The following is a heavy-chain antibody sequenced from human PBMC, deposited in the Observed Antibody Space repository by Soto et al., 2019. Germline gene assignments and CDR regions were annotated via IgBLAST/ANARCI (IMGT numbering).Heavy chain of an antibody. J-gene: IGHJ2*01. V-gene: IGHV1-2*04. CDR2: VNPKRGDA. CDR3: ARDPGIPGRYWYFDL. CDR1: GYKFTDYY. D-gene: IGHD1-20*01. Sequence: QVLLVQSGAEVKKPGASVKVSCKASGYKFTDYYIHWVRQAPGQGPEWMGWVNPKRGDAVYAQKFQGWVTMTKDTATTTAYLEVNRLKSDDTAVYYCARDPGIPGRYWYFDLWGRCTLVTVSS.